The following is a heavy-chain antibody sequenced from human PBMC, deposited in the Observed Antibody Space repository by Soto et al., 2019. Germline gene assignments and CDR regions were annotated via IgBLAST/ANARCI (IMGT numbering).Heavy chain of an antibody. CDR2: IYYSGST. D-gene: IGHD1-1*01. CDR1: GGSISSYY. V-gene: IGHV4-59*01. Sequence: SETLSLTCTVSGGSISSYYWSWIRQPPGKGLEWIGYIYYSGSTNYNPSLKSRVTISVDTSKNQFSLKLSSVTAADTAVYYCARVTTGAFDIWGQGTMVTVSS. J-gene: IGHJ3*02. CDR3: ARVTTGAFDI.